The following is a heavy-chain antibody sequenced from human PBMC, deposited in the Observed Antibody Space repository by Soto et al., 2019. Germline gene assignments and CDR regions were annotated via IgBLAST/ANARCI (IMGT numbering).Heavy chain of an antibody. D-gene: IGHD3-3*01. CDR3: ARVQLLGRLRFLEWPRGGWFDP. CDR2: INHSGST. CDR1: GGSFSGYY. V-gene: IGHV4-34*01. Sequence: PSETLSLTCAVYGGSFSGYYWSWIRQPPGKGLEWIGEINHSGSTNYNPSLKSRVTISVDTSKNQFSLKLSSVTAADTAVYYCARVQLLGRLRFLEWPRGGWFDPWGQGTLVTVSS. J-gene: IGHJ5*02.